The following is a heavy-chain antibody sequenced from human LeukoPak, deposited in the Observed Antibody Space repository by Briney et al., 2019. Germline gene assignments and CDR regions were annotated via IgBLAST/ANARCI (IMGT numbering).Heavy chain of an antibody. CDR1: GYPFTSYD. CDR2: MNPNSGNT. J-gene: IGHJ4*02. Sequence: ASVKVSCKASGYPFTSYDINWVRQATGQGLEWMGWMNPNSGNTGYSQKFQGRVTMTRDMSTSTVYMELSSLRSEDTAVYYCAGSFYDLLVYFDYWGQGTLVTVSS. V-gene: IGHV1-8*02. D-gene: IGHD5/OR15-5a*01. CDR3: AGSFYDLLVYFDY.